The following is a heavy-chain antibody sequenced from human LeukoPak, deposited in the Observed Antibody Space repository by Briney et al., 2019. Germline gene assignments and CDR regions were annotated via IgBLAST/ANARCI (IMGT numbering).Heavy chain of an antibody. V-gene: IGHV3-66*01. Sequence: GGSLRLSCGASGFXVSSNYMSWVRQAPGKGLEWVSSIYSGGSTYYTDSVKGRFTISRDNSKNTLYLQMNSLRAEDTAVYYCARDLAGYNSFDYWGQGTLVTVSS. CDR3: ARDLAGYNSFDY. J-gene: IGHJ4*02. CDR2: IYSGGST. CDR1: GFXVSSNY. D-gene: IGHD5-24*01.